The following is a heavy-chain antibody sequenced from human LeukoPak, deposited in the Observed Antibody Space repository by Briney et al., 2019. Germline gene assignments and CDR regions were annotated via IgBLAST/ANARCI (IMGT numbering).Heavy chain of an antibody. V-gene: IGHV4-4*09. J-gene: IGHJ4*02. CDR3: ARLRVSGSYLYYFDY. Sequence: SETLSLTCTVSNGSISSYHWSWVRQPPGKGLEWIGYILTSGTTNYNPSLKSRLTITVDTSKNRFTLKLSSVTAADTAVYYCARLRVSGSYLYYFDYWGQGTLVTVSS. D-gene: IGHD3-10*01. CDR1: NGSISSYH. CDR2: ILTSGTT.